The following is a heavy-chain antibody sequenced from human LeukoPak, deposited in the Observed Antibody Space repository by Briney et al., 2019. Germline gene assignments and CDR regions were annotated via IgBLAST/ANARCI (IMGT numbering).Heavy chain of an antibody. CDR3: ARHTYGEYGMDV. V-gene: IGHV5-10-1*01. Sequence: GESLKISCKGSGYSFTSYWISWVRQMPGKGLAWMGRIDPSDSYTNYSPSFQGHVTISADKSISTAYLQWSSLKASDTAMYYCARHTYGEYGMDVWGQGTTVTVSS. D-gene: IGHD3-10*01. J-gene: IGHJ6*02. CDR1: GYSFTSYW. CDR2: IDPSDSYT.